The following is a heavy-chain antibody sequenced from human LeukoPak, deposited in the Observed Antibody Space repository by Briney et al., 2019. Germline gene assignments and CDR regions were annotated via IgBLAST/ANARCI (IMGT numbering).Heavy chain of an antibody. CDR2: MSDSGGRT. CDR3: AKRGVVIRVILVGFHKEAYYFDS. D-gene: IGHD3-22*01. J-gene: IGHJ4*02. Sequence: PGGSLRLSCAVSGITLSNYGMSWVRQAPEKGLEWVAGMSDSGGRTNYADSVKGRFTISRDNPKNTLYLQMNSLGAEDTAVYFCAKRGVVIRVILVGFHKEAYYFDSWGQGALVTVSS. V-gene: IGHV3-23*01. CDR1: GITLSNYG.